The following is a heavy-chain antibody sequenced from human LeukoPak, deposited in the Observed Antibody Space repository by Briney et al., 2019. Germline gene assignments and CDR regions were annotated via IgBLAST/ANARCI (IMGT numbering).Heavy chain of an antibody. V-gene: IGHV3-21*01. CDR3: AREVPTYYDSSGHL. CDR1: GFTFSSYS. D-gene: IGHD3-22*01. CDR2: ISSSSSYI. Sequence: PGTSLRLSCAASGFTFSSYSMNWVRQAPGKGLEWVSSISSSSSYIYYADSVKGRFTISRDNAKNSLYLQMNSLRAEDTAVYYCAREVPTYYDSSGHLGGQGTLVTVSS. J-gene: IGHJ4*02.